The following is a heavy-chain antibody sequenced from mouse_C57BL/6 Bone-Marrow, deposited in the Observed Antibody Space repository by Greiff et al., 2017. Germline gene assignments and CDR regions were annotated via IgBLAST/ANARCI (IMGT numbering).Heavy chain of an antibody. CDR2: IDPSDSYT. CDR3: ARKGGGDAMDY. J-gene: IGHJ4*01. V-gene: IGHV1-69*01. D-gene: IGHD1-1*02. Sequence: VQLQQPGAELVMPGASVKLSCKASGYTFTSYWMHWVKQRPGQGLEWIGEIDPSDSYTNYNQKLKGKSTLTVDKSSSTAYMQLSSLTSEASAVYYCARKGGGDAMDYWGQGTSVTVSS. CDR1: GYTFTSYW.